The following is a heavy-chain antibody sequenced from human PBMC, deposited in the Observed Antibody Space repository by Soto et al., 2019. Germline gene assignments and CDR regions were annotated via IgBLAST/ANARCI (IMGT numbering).Heavy chain of an antibody. J-gene: IGHJ6*04. Sequence: SETLSLTCTVSGGSISSYYWSWIRQPPGKGLEWIGYIYYSGSTNYNPSLKSRVTISVDTSKNQFSLKLSSVTAADTAVYYFASSERDTAMAPYNSYGRDAWGKGPTVTASP. CDR2: IYYSGST. CDR1: GGSISSYY. D-gene: IGHD5-18*01. V-gene: IGHV4-59*01. CDR3: ASSERDTAMAPYNSYGRDA.